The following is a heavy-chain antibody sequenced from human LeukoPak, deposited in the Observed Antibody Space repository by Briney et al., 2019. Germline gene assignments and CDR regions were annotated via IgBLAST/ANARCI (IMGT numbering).Heavy chain of an antibody. CDR3: ARHSDSYGDRGPGY. CDR1: GGSISSYY. D-gene: IGHD5-18*01. V-gene: IGHV4-4*07. J-gene: IGHJ4*02. CDR2: IYTSGST. Sequence: SETLSLTCTVSGGSISSYYWSWIRQPAGKGLEWIGRIYTSGSTNYNPSLKSRVTMSVDTSKNQFSLRLNSVTAADTAVYYCARHSDSYGDRGPGYWGQGTLVTVSS.